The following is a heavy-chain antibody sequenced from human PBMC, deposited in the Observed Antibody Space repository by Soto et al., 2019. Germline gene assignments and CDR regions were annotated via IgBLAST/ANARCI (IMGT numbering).Heavy chain of an antibody. D-gene: IGHD3-9*01. J-gene: IGHJ2*01. CDR1: GFTFSGYD. CDR3: AREYVDWGYWYFDL. V-gene: IGHV3-13*01. Sequence: DVQLVEAGGGLVQPGGSLRLSCEASGFTFSGYDMHWVRQAAGERLEWVSAIATSGNTYYAGSVKGRFTISRENAKNSLYLQINNVRAGDTALYYCAREYVDWGYWYFDLWGRGTLFTFSS. CDR2: IATSGNT.